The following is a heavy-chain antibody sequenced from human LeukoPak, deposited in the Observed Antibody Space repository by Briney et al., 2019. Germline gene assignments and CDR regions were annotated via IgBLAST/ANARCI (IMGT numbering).Heavy chain of an antibody. CDR1: GFAFSDYA. CDR3: VRVGGSYYLEY. CDR2: ITSNGART. D-gene: IGHD1-26*01. Sequence: GGSLRLSCAASGFAFSDYAMSWVRQAPGKGLVWVSIITSNGARTNYAESVKGRFTISRNNSKNTLYLQMTGLRAEDTAGYYCVRVGGSYYLEYWGQGTLVTVSS. J-gene: IGHJ4*02. V-gene: IGHV3-23*01.